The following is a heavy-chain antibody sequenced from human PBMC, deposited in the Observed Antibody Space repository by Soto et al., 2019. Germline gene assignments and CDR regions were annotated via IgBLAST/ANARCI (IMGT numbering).Heavy chain of an antibody. J-gene: IGHJ3*02. V-gene: IGHV4-59*08. CDR2: IYYSGST. CDR3: ARGVVLRYFDWWGAFDI. CDR1: GGSISSYY. Sequence: SETLSLTCTVSGGSISSYYWSWIRQPPGKGLEWIGYIYYSGSTNYNPSLKSRVTISVDTSKNQFSLKLSSVTAADTAVYYCARGVVLRYFDWWGAFDIWAQGTMVT. D-gene: IGHD3-9*01.